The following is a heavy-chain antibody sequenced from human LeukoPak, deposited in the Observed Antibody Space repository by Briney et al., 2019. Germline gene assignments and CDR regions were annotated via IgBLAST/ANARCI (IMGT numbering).Heavy chain of an antibody. D-gene: IGHD1-26*01. CDR3: ARDGLSGSPDGFDI. V-gene: IGHV3-30*04. J-gene: IGHJ3*02. CDR1: GFSFGSYT. CDR2: VTYDGVNK. Sequence: GGSLRLSCAASGFSFGSYTMHWVRQAPGKGLEWVALVTYDGVNKYYADSVKGRFIASKDNSKNMLFLQMNSLRAEDTAVYYCARDGLSGSPDGFDIWGQGTMVTVSS.